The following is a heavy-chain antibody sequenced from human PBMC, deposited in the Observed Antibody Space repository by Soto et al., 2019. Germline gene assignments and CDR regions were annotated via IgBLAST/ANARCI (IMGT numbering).Heavy chain of an antibody. CDR2: ISSDGGTT. CDR3: ARGLILYGLDV. V-gene: IGHV3-64*07. D-gene: IGHD2-8*01. Sequence: EVHLVESGGGLVQPGGSLRLSCAASGFNFSKYPMHWVRQAPGKGLAYVSAISSDGGTTFYADSVRGRFTMSRDNLKNTLYLQMRTLRVEDMAVYYCARGLILYGLDVWGQGTTVTIS. J-gene: IGHJ6*02. CDR1: GFNFSKYP.